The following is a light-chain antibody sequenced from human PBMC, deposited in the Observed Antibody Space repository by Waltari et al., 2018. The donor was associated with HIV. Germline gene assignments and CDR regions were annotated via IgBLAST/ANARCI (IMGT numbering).Light chain of an antibody. CDR3: QSYDSTLRVV. J-gene: IGLJ2*01. CDR2: AHN. Sequence: QPVLTQPPSVSGAPGQRVTISCTRSSSNIGATYDVHWYQQLPGTAPKLLIYAHNNRPSGVPDRLPGSKSGPSASLAITGLQAEDEADYYCQSYDSTLRVVFGGGTKLTVL. CDR1: SSNIGATYD. V-gene: IGLV1-40*01.